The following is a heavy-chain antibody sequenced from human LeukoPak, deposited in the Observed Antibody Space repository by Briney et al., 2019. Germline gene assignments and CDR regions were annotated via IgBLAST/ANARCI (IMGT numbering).Heavy chain of an antibody. Sequence: GGSLRLSCAASGFTFSSSWMYWVRQAPGKGLVWVSRINSDGSTTTYADSVKGRFTISRDNAKNTLYLQMSSLRAEDTAVYFCARSERYYYDSSDYYAFDYWGQGTLVTVSS. CDR2: INSDGSTT. D-gene: IGHD3-22*01. V-gene: IGHV3-74*01. CDR3: ARSERYYYDSSDYYAFDY. J-gene: IGHJ4*02. CDR1: GFTFSSSW.